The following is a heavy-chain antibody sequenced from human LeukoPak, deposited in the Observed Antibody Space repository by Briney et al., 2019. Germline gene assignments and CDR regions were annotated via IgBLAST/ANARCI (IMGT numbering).Heavy chain of an antibody. Sequence: KPSETLSLTCTVSGGSISSSSYYWGWIRQPPGKGLEWIGSIYYSGSTYYNPSLKSRVTISVDTSKNQFSLKLSSVTAADTALYYCARVAIGSGSYYIGLLDYWGQGTPVTVSS. CDR3: ARVAIGSGSYYIGLLDY. J-gene: IGHJ4*02. V-gene: IGHV4-39*07. CDR1: GGSISSSSYY. CDR2: IYYSGST. D-gene: IGHD3-10*01.